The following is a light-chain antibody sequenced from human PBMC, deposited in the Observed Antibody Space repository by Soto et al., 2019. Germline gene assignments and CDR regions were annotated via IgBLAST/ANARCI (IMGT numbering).Light chain of an antibody. CDR1: QTISSW. V-gene: IGKV1-5*03. CDR3: QHYNSYAEE. Sequence: DIQMTQSPSTLSGSVGDRVTITCRASQTISSWLAWYQQKPGKAPKLLIYKAPTLKTGGPSRFSGSGSATQFTLTISSLQPDDFGTYYCQHYNSYAEEFGQGTKVDNK. CDR2: KAP. J-gene: IGKJ1*01.